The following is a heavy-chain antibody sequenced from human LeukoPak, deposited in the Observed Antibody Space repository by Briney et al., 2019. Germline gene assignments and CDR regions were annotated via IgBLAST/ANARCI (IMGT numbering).Heavy chain of an antibody. D-gene: IGHD2-2*02. J-gene: IGHJ4*02. CDR3: ASGYCSSTSCYNDY. CDR1: GFTVSNWA. CDR2: ISYDGSNK. V-gene: IGHV3-30*04. Sequence: GGSLRLSCAASGFTVSNWAIHWVRQAPGKGLEWVAAISYDGSNKFYADSVKGRFTISRDNSKNSLDLQMNSLRAEDTAVYYCASGYCSSTSCYNDYWGQGTLVTVSS.